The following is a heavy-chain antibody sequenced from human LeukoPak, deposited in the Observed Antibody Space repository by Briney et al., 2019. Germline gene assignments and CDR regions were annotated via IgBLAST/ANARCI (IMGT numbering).Heavy chain of an antibody. J-gene: IGHJ3*02. Sequence: ASVKVSCKVSGYTLTELSMHWVRQAPGKGLEWMGGFDPEDGETIYAQKFQGRVTMTEDTSTDTAYMELSSLRSEDTAVYYCATDRPDIDIVVVPAAFDIWGQGTMVTVSS. CDR3: ATDRPDIDIVVVPAAFDI. CDR2: FDPEDGET. D-gene: IGHD2-2*01. CDR1: GYTLTELS. V-gene: IGHV1-24*01.